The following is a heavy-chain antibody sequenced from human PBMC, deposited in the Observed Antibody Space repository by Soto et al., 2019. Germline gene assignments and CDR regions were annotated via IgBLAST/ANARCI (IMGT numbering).Heavy chain of an antibody. V-gene: IGHV1-69*13. CDR3: AAYYDFWSGPSDY. CDR2: INTIFGTA. CDR1: GYTFTNSG. Sequence: SVKVSCKASGYTFTNSGIIWVRQAPGQGLEWMGGINTIFGTANYAQNFQGRVTITADASTSTAYMELSSLRSEDTAVYYCAAYYDFWSGPSDYWGQGTLVTVSS. D-gene: IGHD3-3*01. J-gene: IGHJ4*02.